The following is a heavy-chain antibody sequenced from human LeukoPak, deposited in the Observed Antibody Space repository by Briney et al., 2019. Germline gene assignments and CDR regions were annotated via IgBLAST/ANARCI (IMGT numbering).Heavy chain of an antibody. CDR2: IYYSGST. CDR1: GGSISGGGYY. V-gene: IGHV4-31*03. J-gene: IGHJ4*02. D-gene: IGHD1-26*01. Sequence: SETLSLTCSVSGGSISGGGYYWTWIRQHPGKGLEWLGYIYYSGSTYYHPSLQSRVSMSVDTSKNQFSLNLASVTAADTAVYYCARDLVDGGSCRLDYWGQGTLATVSS. CDR3: ARDLVDGGSCRLDY.